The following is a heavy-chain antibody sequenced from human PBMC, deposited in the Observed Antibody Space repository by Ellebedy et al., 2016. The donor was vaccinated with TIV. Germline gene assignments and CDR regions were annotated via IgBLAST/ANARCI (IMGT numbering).Heavy chain of an antibody. CDR2: INPNSGGT. V-gene: IGHV1-2*04. D-gene: IGHD3-10*01. CDR1: GYTFTDYY. J-gene: IGHJ5*02. CDR3: TVGLFDP. Sequence: AASVKVSCKASGYTFTDYYMHWVRQAPGQGLEWMGWINPNSGGTNYAQKFQGWVTMTRDTSISTAYMELNSLRSEDTAVYYCTVGLFDPWGQGTLVTVSS.